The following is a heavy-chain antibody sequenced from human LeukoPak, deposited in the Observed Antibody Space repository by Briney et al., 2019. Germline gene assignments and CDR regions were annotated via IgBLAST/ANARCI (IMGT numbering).Heavy chain of an antibody. Sequence: SETLSLTCTVSGYSINSGYYWGWIRQPPGKGLEWIGSIYHSGSTYYDPSLKSRVTISVDTSKNQFSLKLSSVTAADTAVYYCARVLKGRAPFDYWGQGTLVTVSS. CDR2: IYHSGST. CDR1: GYSINSGYY. J-gene: IGHJ4*02. V-gene: IGHV4-38-2*02. CDR3: ARVLKGRAPFDY.